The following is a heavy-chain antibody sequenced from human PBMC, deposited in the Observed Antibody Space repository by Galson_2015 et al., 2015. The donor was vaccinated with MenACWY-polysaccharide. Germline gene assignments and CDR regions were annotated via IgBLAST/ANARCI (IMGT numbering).Heavy chain of an antibody. CDR3: TTPQYYYDSSGIYGMDV. Sequence: SLRLSCAASGFTFSNAWMSWVRQAPGKGLEWVGRIKSKTDGGTTDYAAPVKGRFTISRDDSKNTLYLQMNSLKTEDTAVYYCTTPQYYYDSSGIYGMDVWGQGTTVTVSS. J-gene: IGHJ6*02. D-gene: IGHD3-22*01. V-gene: IGHV3-15*01. CDR1: GFTFSNAW. CDR2: IKSKTDGGTT.